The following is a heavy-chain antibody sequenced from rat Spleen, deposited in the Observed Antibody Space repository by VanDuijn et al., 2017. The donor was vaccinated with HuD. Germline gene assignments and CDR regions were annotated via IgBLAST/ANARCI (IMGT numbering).Heavy chain of an antibody. J-gene: IGHJ2*01. CDR3: TRGYYFDC. CDR1: GFTFSDYF. D-gene: IGHD1-11*01. CDR2: ISYDGSSP. V-gene: IGHV5-20*01. Sequence: EVQLVESGGGLVQPGRSLKLSCAASGFTFSDYFMAWVRQAPTKGLEWVAMISYDGSSPYYRDSVRGRFTISRDNAKSTLYLQMDSLRSEDTATYYCTRGYYFDCWGRGVMVTVSS.